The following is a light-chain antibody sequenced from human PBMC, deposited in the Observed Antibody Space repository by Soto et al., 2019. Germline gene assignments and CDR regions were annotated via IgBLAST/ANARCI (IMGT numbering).Light chain of an antibody. CDR3: RQDNHFPHT. V-gene: IGKV1-17*01. Sequence: DSQMTQSPSSLSASVGDRVTITCRASQCIRNEIAWYQQKPGNHPKRLIYGAAILDSGIPSRFSGSGFGTDFTLTISSLQSEDFATYYCRQDNHFPHTFRQGTNLEI. CDR1: QCIRNE. J-gene: IGKJ2*01. CDR2: GAA.